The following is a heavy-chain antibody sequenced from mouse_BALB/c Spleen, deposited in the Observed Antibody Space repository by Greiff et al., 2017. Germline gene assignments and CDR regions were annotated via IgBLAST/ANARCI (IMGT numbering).Heavy chain of an antibody. CDR3: ARPQFITTATFAY. CDR1: GYAFTSYN. V-gene: IGHV1S135*01. J-gene: IGHJ3*01. CDR2: IDPYNGGT. D-gene: IGHD1-2*01. Sequence: VQLKQSGPELVKPGASVKVSCKASGYAFTSYNMYWVKQSHGKSLEWIGYIDPYNGGTSYNQKFKGKATLTVDKSSSTAYMHLNSLTSEDSAVYYCARPQFITTATFAYWGQGTLVTVSA.